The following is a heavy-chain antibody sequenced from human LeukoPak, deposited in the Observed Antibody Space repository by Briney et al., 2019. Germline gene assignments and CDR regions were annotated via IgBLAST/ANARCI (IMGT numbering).Heavy chain of an antibody. V-gene: IGHV3-33*01. CDR2: IWYDGSNK. Sequence: GGSLRLSCAASGFTFSSYGMHWVRQAPGKGLEWVAVIWYDGSNKYYADSVKGRFTISRDNSKNTLYLQMNSRRAEDTAVYYCARDGGRDGYKGGYFDYWGQGTLVTVSS. CDR3: ARDGGRDGYKGGYFDY. J-gene: IGHJ4*02. CDR1: GFTFSSYG. D-gene: IGHD5-24*01.